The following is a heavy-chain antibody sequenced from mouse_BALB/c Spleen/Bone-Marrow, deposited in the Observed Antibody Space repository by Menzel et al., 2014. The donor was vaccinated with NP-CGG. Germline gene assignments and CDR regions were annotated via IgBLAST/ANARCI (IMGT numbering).Heavy chain of an antibody. Sequence: QVQLQQSGAALVKPGASVKLSCKTSVYTFTSYWIQWVKQRPVQGLGWIGEIFPGTVTPYYNEKFKAKATLTIDTSSSTGSMQLSSLNAEDSAVYCCARRGYGYLDYWGQGTTLTVSS. CDR2: IFPGTVTP. CDR3: ARRGYGYLDY. CDR1: VYTFTSYW. V-gene: IGHV1S132*01. J-gene: IGHJ2*01. D-gene: IGHD2-10*02.